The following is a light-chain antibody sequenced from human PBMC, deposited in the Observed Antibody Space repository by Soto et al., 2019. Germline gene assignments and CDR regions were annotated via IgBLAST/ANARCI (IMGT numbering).Light chain of an antibody. Sequence: EIVMTQSPATLSLSPGERATLSCRASQSVSTNLAWYQQKPGQAPRLLIYGASFRATGFPARFSGSGSGTDFILTIDSLQSEDFAVYYCQQYNNWPPLTFGGGTKVEIK. CDR3: QQYNNWPPLT. CDR1: QSVSTN. V-gene: IGKV3-15*01. CDR2: GAS. J-gene: IGKJ4*01.